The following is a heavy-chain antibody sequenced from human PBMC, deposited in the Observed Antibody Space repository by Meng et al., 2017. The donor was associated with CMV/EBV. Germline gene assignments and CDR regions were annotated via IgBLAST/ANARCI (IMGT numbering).Heavy chain of an antibody. D-gene: IGHD6-6*01. CDR3: ARGLSSSSFDY. J-gene: IGHJ4*02. Sequence: GSLRLSCAVYGGSSSGYYWSWIRQPPGKGLEWIGEINHSGSTNYNPSLKSRVTISIDTSKNQFSLKLSSVTAADTAVYYCARGLSSSSFDYWGQGTLVTVSS. V-gene: IGHV4-34*01. CDR1: GGSSSGYY. CDR2: INHSGST.